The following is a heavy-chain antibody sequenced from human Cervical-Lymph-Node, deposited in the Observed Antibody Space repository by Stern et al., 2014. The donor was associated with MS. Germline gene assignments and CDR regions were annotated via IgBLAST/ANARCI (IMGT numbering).Heavy chain of an antibody. CDR1: GYTFTTYY. V-gene: IGHV1-46*01. D-gene: IGHD6-6*01. Sequence: QLVQSGAEVKKPGASVKVSCKASGYTFTTYYMHWVRQAPGQGLEWMGLINPSDGATSYAQKFKGRVTMTRDTPTSTVYMELSSLTSEDTAMYYCARGYSSSSRYYYFDYWGQGTLVTVSS. J-gene: IGHJ4*02. CDR3: ARGYSSSSRYYYFDY. CDR2: INPSDGAT.